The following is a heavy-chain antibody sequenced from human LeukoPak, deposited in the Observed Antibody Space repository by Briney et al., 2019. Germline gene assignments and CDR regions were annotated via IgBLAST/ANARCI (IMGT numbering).Heavy chain of an antibody. CDR3: TRDRPRIAVAGTAEYFQH. Sequence: GGSLRLSCTASGFTFGDYAMSWFRQAPGKGLEWVGFIRSKAYGGTTEHAASVKGRFTISRDDSKSIAYLQMNSLKTEDTAVYYCTRDRPRIAVAGTAEYFQHWGQGTLVTVSS. CDR2: IRSKAYGGTT. D-gene: IGHD6-19*01. J-gene: IGHJ1*01. V-gene: IGHV3-49*03. CDR1: GFTFGDYA.